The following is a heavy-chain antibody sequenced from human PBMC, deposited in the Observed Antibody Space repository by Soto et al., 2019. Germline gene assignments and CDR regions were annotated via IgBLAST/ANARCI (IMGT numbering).Heavy chain of an antibody. CDR3: ARQIYDSDTGPNFQYYFDS. D-gene: IGHD3-22*01. CDR2: IDPSDSQT. CDR1: GYSFASYW. V-gene: IGHV5-10-1*01. J-gene: IGHJ4*02. Sequence: GESLKIPCKGPGYSFASYWITWVRQKPGKGLEWMGRIDPSDSQTYYSPSFRGHVTISVTKSITTVFLQWSSLRASDTAMYYCARQIYDSDTGPNFQYYFDSWGQGTPVTVSS.